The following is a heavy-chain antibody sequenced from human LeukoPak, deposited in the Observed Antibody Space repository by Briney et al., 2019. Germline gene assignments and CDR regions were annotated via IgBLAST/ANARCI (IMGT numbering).Heavy chain of an antibody. J-gene: IGHJ3*02. CDR1: GFTFDDYA. V-gene: IGHV3-9*01. CDR2: ISWNSGSI. D-gene: IGHD6-13*01. CDR3: ARNGADSSSWYWDGFGI. Sequence: GGSLRLSCAASGFTFDDYAMHWVRQAPGKGLEWVSGISWNSGSIGYADSVKGRFTISRDNAKSSLYLQMNSLRAEDAAVYYCARNGADSSSWYWDGFGIWGQGTMVTVSS.